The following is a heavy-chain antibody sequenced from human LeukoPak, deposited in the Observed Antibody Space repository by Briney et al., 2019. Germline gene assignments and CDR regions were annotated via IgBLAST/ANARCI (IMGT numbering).Heavy chain of an antibody. CDR3: SRCYSTDWYGGFDF. CDR1: GGSISSYY. J-gene: IGHJ4*02. Sequence: SETLSLTCTVSGGSISSYYWSWIRQPPGKGLEWIGYINYSGSTTYNPSLKSRVTISVDTSRNQFSLKLSSVTAEDRAVYYCSRCYSTDWYGGFDFWGQGTLVTVSS. D-gene: IGHD6-19*01. V-gene: IGHV4-59*08. CDR2: INYSGST.